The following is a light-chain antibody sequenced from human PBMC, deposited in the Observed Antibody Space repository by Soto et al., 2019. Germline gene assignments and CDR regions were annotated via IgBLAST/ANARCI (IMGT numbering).Light chain of an antibody. CDR3: QHYDSFWS. Sequence: EIVMTQSPDTLSVSPGERATLSCRASQSVSSNLAWYQQKPGQAPRLLIYDASTRAPGFPARFSGSGSGTEFTLTISSLQSEDIATYSCQHYDSFWSFGQGTKVDIK. J-gene: IGKJ1*01. CDR1: QSVSSN. CDR2: DAS. V-gene: IGKV3-15*01.